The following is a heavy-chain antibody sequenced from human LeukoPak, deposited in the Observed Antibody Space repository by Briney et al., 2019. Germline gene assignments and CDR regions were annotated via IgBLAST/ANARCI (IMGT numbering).Heavy chain of an antibody. CDR2: ISSSSSYI. D-gene: IGHD3-3*01. CDR1: GFTFSSYS. Sequence: GGSLRLSCAASGFTFSSYSMNRVRQAPGKGLEWVSSISSSSSYIYYADSVKGRFTISRDNAKNSLYLQMNSLRAEDTAVYYCARGAYDFWSGYYSPYFDYWGQGTLVTVSS. V-gene: IGHV3-21*01. CDR3: ARGAYDFWSGYYSPYFDY. J-gene: IGHJ4*02.